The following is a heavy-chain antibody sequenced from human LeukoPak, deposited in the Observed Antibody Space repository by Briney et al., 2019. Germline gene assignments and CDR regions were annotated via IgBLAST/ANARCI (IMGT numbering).Heavy chain of an antibody. J-gene: IGHJ4*02. V-gene: IGHV1-69*05. D-gene: IGHD2-2*01. CDR2: IIPIFGTA. CDR3: ARSPPGCSSTSCYYFDY. CDR1: GGTFSSYA. Sequence: SVKVSCKASGGTFSSYAISWVRQAPGQGLEWMGGIIPIFGTANYAQKFQGRVTITTDESTSIAYMELSSLRSEDTAVYYCARSPPGCSSTSCYYFDYWGQGTLVTVSS.